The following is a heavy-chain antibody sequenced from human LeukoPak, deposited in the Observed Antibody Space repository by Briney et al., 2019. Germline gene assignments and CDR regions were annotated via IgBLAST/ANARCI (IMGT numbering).Heavy chain of an antibody. D-gene: IGHD3-10*01. CDR1: GYSFSTNW. V-gene: IGHV5-51*01. Sequence: GESLKTSCKGSGYSFSTNWIAWVRQMPGKGLEWMGIIYPADSDTRYSPSFQGQVTISADKSISTAFLQWSSLKASDTAMYYCARGESLVRGVIDYWGQGTLVTVSS. J-gene: IGHJ4*02. CDR2: IYPADSDT. CDR3: ARGESLVRGVIDY.